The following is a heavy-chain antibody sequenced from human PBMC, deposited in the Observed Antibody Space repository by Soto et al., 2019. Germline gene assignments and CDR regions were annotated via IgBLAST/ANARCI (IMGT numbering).Heavy chain of an antibody. D-gene: IGHD1-26*01. Sequence: ASVKVSCKASGGTFSSYTIGWVRQAPGQGLEWMGRIIPILGIANYAQKFQGRVTITADKSTSTAYMELSSLRSEDTAVYYCARGTLGGAFPRDYYYMDVWGKGTTVTVSS. CDR1: GGTFSSYT. CDR2: IIPILGIA. J-gene: IGHJ6*03. CDR3: ARGTLGGAFPRDYYYMDV. V-gene: IGHV1-69*02.